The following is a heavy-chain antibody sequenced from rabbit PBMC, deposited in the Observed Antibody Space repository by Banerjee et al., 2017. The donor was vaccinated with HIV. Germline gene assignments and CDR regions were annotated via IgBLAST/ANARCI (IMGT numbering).Heavy chain of an antibody. V-gene: IGHV1S40*01. CDR1: GFSFSSSYY. D-gene: IGHD4-1*01. J-gene: IGHJ4*01. CDR3: AGDWGSFNL. Sequence: QSLEESGGDLVKPGASLTLTCTASGFSFSSSYYMCWVRQAPGKGLEWIACIDTASSGKTANASWATGRFTIYKPTSTAVTLHMSSLTAAGSATYFCAGDWGSFNLWGQGTLVTVS. CDR2: IDTASSGKT.